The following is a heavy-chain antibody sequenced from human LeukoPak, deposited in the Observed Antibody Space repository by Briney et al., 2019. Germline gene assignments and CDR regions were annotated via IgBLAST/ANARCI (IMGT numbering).Heavy chain of an antibody. CDR2: IYYSGST. CDR1: GGSISSYY. V-gene: IGHV4-59*01. D-gene: IGHD6-19*01. J-gene: IGHJ4*02. CDR3: ARGYSSGWYNFDY. Sequence: SETLSLTCTVSGGSISSYYWSWIRQPPGKGLEWIGYIYYSGSTNYNPSLKSRVTISVDTSKNQFSLKLSPVTAADTAVYYCARGYSSGWYNFDYWGQGTLVTVSS.